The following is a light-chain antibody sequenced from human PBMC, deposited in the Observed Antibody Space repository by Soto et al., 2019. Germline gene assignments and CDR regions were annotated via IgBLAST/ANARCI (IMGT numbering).Light chain of an antibody. CDR1: QAVNTR. CDR2: LAS. J-gene: IGKJ1*01. V-gene: IGKV3D-11*03. CDR3: HQRQSWPRT. Sequence: EIVLTQSPATLSSFPGDRVTLSCRASQAVNTRLAWYQHKPGQAPRLLIYLASNRAAGVPASFSGSGSGTDFTLTISDVEPEDFAVYYCHQRQSWPRTFGQGTKVDIQ.